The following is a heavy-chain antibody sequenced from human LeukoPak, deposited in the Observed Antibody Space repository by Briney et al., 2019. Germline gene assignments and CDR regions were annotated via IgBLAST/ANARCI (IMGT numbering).Heavy chain of an antibody. CDR1: GFTFSSYW. V-gene: IGHV3-74*01. D-gene: IGHD3-22*01. J-gene: IGHJ4*02. CDR2: INSDGSST. CDR3: ARDRGGYYDSSGYLDY. Sequence: GGSLRLPCAASGFTFSSYWMHWVRQAPGKGLVWVSRINSDGSSTTYADSVKGRFTISRDNAKNTLYLQMNSLRAEDTAVYYCARDRGGYYDSSGYLDYWGQGTLVTVSS.